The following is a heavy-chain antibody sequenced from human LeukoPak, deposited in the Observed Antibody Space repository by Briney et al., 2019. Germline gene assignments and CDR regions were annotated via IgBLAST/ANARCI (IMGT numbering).Heavy chain of an antibody. V-gene: IGHV3-11*04. D-gene: IGHD1-7*01. CDR2: ISSSGNTT. J-gene: IGHJ4*02. CDR1: GFTFSDYY. CDR3: ARVVTGTTSPFDY. Sequence: GGSLRLSCAASGFTFSDYYMSWIRQAPGKGLEWVSYISSSGNTTYHADSVKGRFTISRDNAKNSLYLQMNSLRAEDTAVYYCARVVTGTTSPFDYWGQGTLVTVSS.